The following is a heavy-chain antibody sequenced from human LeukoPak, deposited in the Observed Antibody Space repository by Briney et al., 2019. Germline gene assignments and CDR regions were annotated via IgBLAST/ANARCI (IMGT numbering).Heavy chain of an antibody. CDR3: ARSADSGSYRFDY. J-gene: IGHJ4*02. CDR1: GYTFTSYG. V-gene: IGHV1-69*04. Sequence: GASVKVSCKASGYTFTSYGISWVRQAPGQGLEWMGRIIPILGIANYAQKFQGRVTITADKSTSTAYMELSSLRSEDTAVYYCARSADSGSYRFDYWGQGTLVTVSS. D-gene: IGHD1-26*01. CDR2: IIPILGIA.